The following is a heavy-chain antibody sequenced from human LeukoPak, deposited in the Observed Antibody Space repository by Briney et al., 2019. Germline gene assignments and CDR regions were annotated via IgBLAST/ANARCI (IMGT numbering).Heavy chain of an antibody. CDR3: ARYDVWGSYRAFDY. D-gene: IGHD3-16*02. J-gene: IGHJ4*02. CDR2: ISHSGIT. V-gene: IGHV4-34*01. Sequence: SETLSLTCGVYGGSFNAYYWSWIRQPPGKGLEWIGEISHSGITNYNPSLKSRVTISVDTSNKQFSLKLNSVTAADTAVYYCARYDVWGSYRAFDYWRQGTLVTVSS. CDR1: GGSFNAYY.